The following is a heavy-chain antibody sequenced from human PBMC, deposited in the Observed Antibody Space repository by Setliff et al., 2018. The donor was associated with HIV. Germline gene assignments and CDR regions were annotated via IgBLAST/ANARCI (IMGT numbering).Heavy chain of an antibody. J-gene: IGHJ6*03. CDR3: ARGLSTFGVATPGFYSYMDV. V-gene: IGHV4-61*05. Sequence: PSETLSLTCAVSGDSISSGSYFWGWIRQPPGKGLEWIGYISYSGSTNYNPSLKSRVTISVDTSKNQFSLKLSSVTAADTAVYYCARGLSTFGVATPGFYSYMDVWGKGTTVTVSS. CDR2: ISYSGST. D-gene: IGHD3-3*01. CDR1: GDSISSGSYF.